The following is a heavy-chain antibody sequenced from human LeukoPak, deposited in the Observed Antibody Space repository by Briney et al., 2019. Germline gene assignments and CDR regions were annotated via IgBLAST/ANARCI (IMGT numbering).Heavy chain of an antibody. D-gene: IGHD3-10*01. CDR3: ARRRRMVRGAPLDY. V-gene: IGHV4-34*01. CDR1: GFTFSSYG. J-gene: IGHJ4*01. Sequence: PGGSLRLSCAASGFTFSSYGMSWVRQAPGKGLEWIGEINHSGSTNYNPSLKSRVTISVDTSKNQFSLKLSSVTAADTAVYYCARRRRMVRGAPLDYWGQGTLATVSS. CDR2: INHSGST.